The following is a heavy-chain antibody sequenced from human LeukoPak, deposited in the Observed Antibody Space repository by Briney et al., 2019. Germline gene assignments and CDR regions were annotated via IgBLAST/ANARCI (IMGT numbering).Heavy chain of an antibody. J-gene: IGHJ4*02. CDR1: GGSSSGYY. V-gene: IGHV4-34*01. Sequence: SETLSLTCVVYGGSSSGYYWGWIRQPPGKGLEWIATIYYSGSTYYNPSLKSRVTISVDTSNKQFYLRLTSVTAADTAVYYCARGSENYYDSSGPDLYWGQGTLVTVSS. CDR2: IYYSGST. CDR3: ARGSENYYDSSGPDLY. D-gene: IGHD3-22*01.